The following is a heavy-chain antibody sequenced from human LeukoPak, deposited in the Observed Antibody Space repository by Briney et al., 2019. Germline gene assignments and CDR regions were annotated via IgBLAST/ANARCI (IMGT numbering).Heavy chain of an antibody. V-gene: IGHV3-30*03. D-gene: IGHD1-26*01. CDR2: ISYDGGNK. Sequence: PGGSLRLSCVASGFTFSSYGMHWVRQAPGKGLEWVAVISYDGGNKHYVDSVKGRFTISRDNSKNTVHLQMNSLRVEDTAVYYCAATKTFDYWGQGTLVTVSS. CDR1: GFTFSSYG. J-gene: IGHJ4*02. CDR3: AATKTFDY.